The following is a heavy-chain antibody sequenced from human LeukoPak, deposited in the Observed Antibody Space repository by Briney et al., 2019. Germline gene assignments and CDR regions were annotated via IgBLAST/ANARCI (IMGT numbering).Heavy chain of an antibody. Sequence: ASVKVSCKASGYTFTGYYMHWVRQAPGQGLEWMGWINPNSGGTNYAQKFQGWVTMTRDTSISTAYMELSRLRSDDTAVYYCARDSKYYYGMDVWAKGPRSPSP. CDR2: INPNSGGT. V-gene: IGHV1-2*04. CDR1: GYTFTGYY. J-gene: IGHJ6*02. D-gene: IGHD2/OR15-2a*01. CDR3: ARDSKYYYGMDV.